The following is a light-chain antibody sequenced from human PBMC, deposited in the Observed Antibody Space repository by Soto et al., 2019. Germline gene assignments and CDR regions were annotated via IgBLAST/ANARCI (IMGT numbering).Light chain of an antibody. CDR2: GAS. CDR3: HQYDNAPQT. V-gene: IGKV3-20*01. J-gene: IGKJ2*01. Sequence: DTVLTQSPATLSVSPGERATLSCRASQSVSNYLAWYQQKPGQAPRLLIYGASSRATGIPDRFSGSGSGTDFTLTISRLEPEDFAVYYCHQYDNAPQTYGQGTKVDIK. CDR1: QSVSNY.